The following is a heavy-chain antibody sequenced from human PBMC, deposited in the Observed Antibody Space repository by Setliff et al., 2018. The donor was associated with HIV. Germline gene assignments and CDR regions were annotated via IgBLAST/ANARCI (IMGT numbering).Heavy chain of an antibody. CDR2: ISAFNGNT. V-gene: IGHV1-18*01. CDR3: ARAMAGHIDAFDI. CDR1: GYTFTSYG. Sequence: VKVSCKASGYTFTSYGISWVRQAPGQGLEWMGWISAFNGNTNYAQKLRGRVTMTTDTSTSTVYMELSSLRSEDTAVYYCARAMAGHIDAFDIWGQGTMVTVSS. D-gene: IGHD6-19*01. J-gene: IGHJ3*02.